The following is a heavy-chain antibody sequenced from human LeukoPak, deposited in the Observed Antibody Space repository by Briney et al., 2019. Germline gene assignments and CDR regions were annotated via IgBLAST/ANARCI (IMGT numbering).Heavy chain of an antibody. J-gene: IGHJ4*02. V-gene: IGHV4-30-2*01. Sequence: SETLSLTCAVSGGSISSGGYSWSWIRQPPGKGLEWIGYIYHSGSTYYNPSLKSRVTISVDRSKNQFSLKLSSVTAADTAVYYCARTRVHDFWSGYYSYWGQGTLVTVSS. CDR3: ARTRVHDFWSGYYSY. D-gene: IGHD3-3*01. CDR1: GGSISSGGYS. CDR2: IYHSGST.